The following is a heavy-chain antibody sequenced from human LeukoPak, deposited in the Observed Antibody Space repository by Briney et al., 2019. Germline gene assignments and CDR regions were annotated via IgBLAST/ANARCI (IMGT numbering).Heavy chain of an antibody. D-gene: IGHD3-22*01. V-gene: IGHV3-7*03. CDR1: GVTFSSHW. CDR3: ATDFYDST. Sequence: GGSLRLSCVVSGVTFSSHWMSWVRKAPGKGLEWVANIKQDGSERYYVDSVKGRFTISRDNAKNSVFLQMNSLRAEDTAVYYCATDFYDSTWGQGTLVTVSS. J-gene: IGHJ5*02. CDR2: IKQDGSER.